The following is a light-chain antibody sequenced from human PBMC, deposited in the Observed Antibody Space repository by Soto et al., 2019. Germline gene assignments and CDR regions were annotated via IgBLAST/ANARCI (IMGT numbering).Light chain of an antibody. CDR3: MQNIQLSFT. CDR1: QSLLQRDGKTY. CDR2: EAS. J-gene: IGKJ5*01. Sequence: DIVMTQTPLSLYVTPGQPASSSCKSSQSLLQRDGKTYLYWYLQKPGQPPQLLIYEASNRLSGVPARFSGSGSGTDFTLTISRLQHEDVGVYYCMQNIQLSFTFGQGTKLDIK. V-gene: IGKV2D-29*01.